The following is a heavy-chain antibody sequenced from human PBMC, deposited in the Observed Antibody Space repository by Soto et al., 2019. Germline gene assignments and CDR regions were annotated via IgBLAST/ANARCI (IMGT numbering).Heavy chain of an antibody. D-gene: IGHD3-16*01. V-gene: IGHV1-18*01. CDR2: ISAYNGNT. J-gene: IGHJ3*02. CDR1: GYTFTSYG. CDR3: ARFYLPDYDYTSDAFDI. Sequence: ASVKVSCKASGYTFTSYGISWVRQAPGQGLEWMGWISAYNGNTNYAQKLQGRVTMTTDTSTSTAYMELRSLRSDDTAVYYCARFYLPDYDYTSDAFDIWGQGTMVTVSS.